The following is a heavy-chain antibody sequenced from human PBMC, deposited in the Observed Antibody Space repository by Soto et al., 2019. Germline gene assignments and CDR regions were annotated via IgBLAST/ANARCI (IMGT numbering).Heavy chain of an antibody. V-gene: IGHV3-30*03. D-gene: IGHD2-8*01. CDR2: ISYDGSNK. J-gene: IGHJ6*03. Sequence: GGSLRLSCAASGFTFSSYGMHWVRQAPGKGLEWVAVISYDGSNKYYADSVKGRFTISRDNSKNTLYLQMNSLRAEDTAVYYCETNASSLCVAGGCYTDNYYYY. CDR3: ETNASSLCVAGGCYTDNYYYY. CDR1: GFTFSSYG.